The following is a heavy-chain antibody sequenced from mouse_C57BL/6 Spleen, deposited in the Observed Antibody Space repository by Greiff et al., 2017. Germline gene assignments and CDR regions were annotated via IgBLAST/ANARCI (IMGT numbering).Heavy chain of an antibody. CDR3: ARGGYSNYRAMDY. J-gene: IGHJ4*01. CDR2: MYPGDGDT. D-gene: IGHD2-5*01. Sequence: QVQLQQSGPELVKSGASVKISCKASGYAFSSSWMNWVKQRPGKGLEWIGRMYPGDGDTNYNGKFKGKATLTADKSSSTAYMQRSSLTSEDSAVYFCARGGYSNYRAMDYWGQGTSVTVSS. V-gene: IGHV1-82*01. CDR1: GYAFSSSW.